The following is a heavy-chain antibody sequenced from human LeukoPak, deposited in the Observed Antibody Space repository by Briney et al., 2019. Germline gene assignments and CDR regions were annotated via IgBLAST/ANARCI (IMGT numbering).Heavy chain of an antibody. Sequence: GGSLRLSCAASGFTFSSYAMSWVRQAPGKGPEWVSTISIDGGRTYYADSVKGRFTVSRDTSKNTLYLQMNSLRAEDTAVYYCARKGVGSSRYQNMDVWGKGTTVTVSS. CDR2: ISIDGGRT. CDR3: ARKGVGSSRYQNMDV. CDR1: GFTFSSYA. V-gene: IGHV3-23*01. D-gene: IGHD6-25*01. J-gene: IGHJ6*03.